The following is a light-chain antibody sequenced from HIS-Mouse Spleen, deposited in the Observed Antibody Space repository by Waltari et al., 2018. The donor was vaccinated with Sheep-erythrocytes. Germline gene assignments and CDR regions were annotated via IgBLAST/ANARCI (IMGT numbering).Light chain of an antibody. Sequence: AIRMTQSPSSFSASTGDRVTITCRASQGISSYLAWYQQKPGKAPKLLIYAASTLQNGVPSRFSGSGSGTDFTLTISCLQSEDFATYYCQQSYSTPPLTFGGGTKVEIK. J-gene: IGKJ4*01. CDR2: AAS. CDR1: QGISSY. V-gene: IGKV1-8*01. CDR3: QQSYSTPPLT.